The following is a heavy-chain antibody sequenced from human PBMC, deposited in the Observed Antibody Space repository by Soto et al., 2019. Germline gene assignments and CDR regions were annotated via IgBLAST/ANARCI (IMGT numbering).Heavy chain of an antibody. CDR2: IYISGNT. CDR1: GDSVSSYY. V-gene: IGHV4-59*02. CDR3: ARGVLRYYRCGMDV. J-gene: IGHJ6*02. Sequence: QVQLQESGPGLVKPSETLSLSCTVSGDSVSSYYWSWIRQLPGRGLEWIGYIYISGNTNYNPSLKSRVTISRDTSKNQFSLNLTSVTAADTAVYYCARGVLRYYRCGMDVWGQGTTVTVSS.